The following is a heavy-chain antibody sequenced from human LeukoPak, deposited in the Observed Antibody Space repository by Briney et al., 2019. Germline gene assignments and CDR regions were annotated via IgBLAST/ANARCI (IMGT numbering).Heavy chain of an antibody. V-gene: IGHV3-23*01. CDR2: ISGSGGST. CDR3: AKDRLGYSSGWYDH. J-gene: IGHJ5*02. D-gene: IGHD6-19*01. Sequence: GGSLRLSCAASGFTVSNNYMSWVRQAPGKGLEWVSAISGSGGSTYYADSVKGRFTISRDNSKNTLYLQMNSLRAEDTAVYYCAKDRLGYSSGWYDHWGQGTLVTVSS. CDR1: GFTVSNNY.